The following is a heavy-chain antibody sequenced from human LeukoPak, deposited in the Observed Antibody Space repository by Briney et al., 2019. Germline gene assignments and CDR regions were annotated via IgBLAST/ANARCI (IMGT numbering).Heavy chain of an antibody. Sequence: SETLCLTCTVSGGSISSYYWSWIRQPAGKGLEWIGRIYTSGSTNYNPSLKSRVTMSVDTSKNQFSLKLSSVTAADTAVYYCARDFRGYSYGPFDYWGQGTLVTVSS. CDR3: ARDFRGYSYGPFDY. D-gene: IGHD5-18*01. J-gene: IGHJ4*02. V-gene: IGHV4-4*07. CDR2: IYTSGST. CDR1: GGSISSYY.